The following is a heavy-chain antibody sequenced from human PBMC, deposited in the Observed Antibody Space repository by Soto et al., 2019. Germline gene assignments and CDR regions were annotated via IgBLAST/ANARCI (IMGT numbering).Heavy chain of an antibody. CDR1: GYTFRNFG. D-gene: IGHD3-10*01. CDR3: ASNNEGYGSGSYYNLASYYYGMDV. CDR2: ISAYNANA. Sequence: ASVKVSCKASGYTFRNFGISWLRQAPGQGLEWMGWISAYNANANYAQKFQGRLTMTADTSTSTAYMELRSLRSDDTAVYYCASNNEGYGSGSYYNLASYYYGMDVWGQGTTVTVSS. J-gene: IGHJ6*02. V-gene: IGHV1-18*01.